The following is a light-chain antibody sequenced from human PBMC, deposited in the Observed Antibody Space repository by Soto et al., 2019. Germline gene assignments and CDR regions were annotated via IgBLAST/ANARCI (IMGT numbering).Light chain of an antibody. J-gene: IGKJ2*01. Sequence: ETVLTQSPATLSVSPGERVTLSCRASQGVGSNLAWYQQKPGQTPRLLIYGASTRATGVPPRFSGSRSGTEFTLTISSLQSEDFAVYYCQQYYDWPPYTFGQGTKLDFK. CDR3: QQYYDWPPYT. V-gene: IGKV3-15*01. CDR2: GAS. CDR1: QGVGSN.